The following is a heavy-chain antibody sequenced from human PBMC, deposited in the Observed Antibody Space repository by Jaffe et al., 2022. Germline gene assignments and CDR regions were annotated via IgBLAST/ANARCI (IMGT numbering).Heavy chain of an antibody. CDR3: ARGGHYYDSSGYSYYFDY. Sequence: QVQLVQSGAEVKKPGSSVKVSCKASGGTFSSYTISWVRQAPGQGLEWMGRIIPILGIANYAQKFQGRVTITADKSTSTAYMELSSLRSEDTAVYYCARGGHYYDSSGYSYYFDYWGQGTLVTVSS. D-gene: IGHD3-22*01. CDR1: GGTFSSYT. V-gene: IGHV1-69*02. J-gene: IGHJ4*02. CDR2: IIPILGIA.